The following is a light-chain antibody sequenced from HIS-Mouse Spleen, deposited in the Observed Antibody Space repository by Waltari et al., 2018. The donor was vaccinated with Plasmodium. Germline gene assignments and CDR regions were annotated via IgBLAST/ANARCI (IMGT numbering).Light chain of an antibody. V-gene: IGLV2-8*01. J-gene: IGLJ2*01. CDR3: SSYAGSNNLV. Sequence: QSALTQPPSASGSPGQSVTISCTGTSSDVGGYNYVSWYQQHPGKAPTLMIYEGSKRPPGVPDRSSGSKAGNTASLTVSGLQAEDEADYYGSSYAGSNNLVFGGGTKLTVL. CDR1: SSDVGGYNY. CDR2: EGS.